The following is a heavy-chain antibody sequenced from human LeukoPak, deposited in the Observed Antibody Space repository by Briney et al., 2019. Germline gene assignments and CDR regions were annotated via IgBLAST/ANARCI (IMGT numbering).Heavy chain of an antibody. CDR1: XXTFTGYY. V-gene: IGHV1-2*02. CDR2: INPNSGGT. Sequence: XVSCXAXXXTFTGYYXHWVRQAPGQGLEWMGWINPNSGGTNYAQKFQGRVTMTRDTSISTAYMELSRLRSDDTAVYYCARDSHNWFDPWGQGTLVTVSS. J-gene: IGHJ5*02. CDR3: ARDSHNWFDP.